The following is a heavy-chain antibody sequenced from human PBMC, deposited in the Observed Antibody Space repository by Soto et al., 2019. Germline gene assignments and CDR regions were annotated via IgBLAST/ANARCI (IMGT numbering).Heavy chain of an antibody. CDR2: GSYSGTT. V-gene: IGHV4-61*01. CDR3: ARGATVTQYDY. Sequence: SETLSLTCTVSGVSVSSGSFYWAWIRQPPGKGLEWIGFGSYSGTTNYKPSLKSRVTISVDTSRSQISLKVSSLTAADTAAYYCARGATVTQYDYWGQGTPVTVSS. D-gene: IGHD4-17*01. J-gene: IGHJ4*02. CDR1: GVSVSSGSFY.